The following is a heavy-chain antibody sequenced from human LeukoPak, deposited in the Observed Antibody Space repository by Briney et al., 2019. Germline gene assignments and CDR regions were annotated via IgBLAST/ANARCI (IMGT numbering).Heavy chain of an antibody. D-gene: IGHD3-10*01. J-gene: IGHJ4*02. CDR3: ARDYDYGSGSYILDY. Sequence: ASVTVSCKASGYTLTSYAMHWVREAPGQRLEGMGLFNAGNGNTKYSQKFQGRVTITRDTSVSTAYMELSSLRSEDTAVYYCARDYDYGSGSYILDYWGQGTLVTVSS. CDR1: GYTLTSYA. V-gene: IGHV1-3*01. CDR2: FNAGNGNT.